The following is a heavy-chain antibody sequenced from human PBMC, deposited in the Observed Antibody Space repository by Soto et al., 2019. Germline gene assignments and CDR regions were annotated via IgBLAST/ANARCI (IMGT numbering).Heavy chain of an antibody. V-gene: IGHV3-7*01. CDR3: ARAETLATTTYFDY. CDR1: GFTFSSYW. Sequence: GGSLRLSCAASGFTFSSYWMSWVRQAPGKGLEWVANIKQDGSEKYYVDSVKGRFTISRDNAKNSLYLQMNSLRAEDTAVYYCARAETLATTTYFDYWGQGTLVTVSS. CDR2: IKQDGSEK. J-gene: IGHJ4*02. D-gene: IGHD5-12*01.